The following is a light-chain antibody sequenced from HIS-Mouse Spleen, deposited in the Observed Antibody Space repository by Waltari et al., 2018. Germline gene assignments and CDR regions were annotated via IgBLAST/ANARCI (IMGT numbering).Light chain of an antibody. CDR2: EVS. V-gene: IGLV2-18*02. CDR3: SSYTSSSTV. Sequence: QSALTQPPSVSGSPGQSVTISCTGTSSDVGSYNRFSWYQPPPGTAPKLMLYEVSNRPSGVPDRFSGSKSGNTASLTISGLQAEDEADYYCSSYTSSSTVFGTGTKVTVL. CDR1: SSDVGSYNR. J-gene: IGLJ1*01.